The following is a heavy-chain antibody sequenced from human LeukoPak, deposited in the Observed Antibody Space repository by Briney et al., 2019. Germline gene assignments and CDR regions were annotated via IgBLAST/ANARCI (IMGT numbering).Heavy chain of an antibody. CDR3: ARAGDHVVNGGTDI. D-gene: IGHD4-23*01. CDR1: GDSVSSNSAS. J-gene: IGHJ3*02. V-gene: IGHV6-1*01. CDR2: TYYRSKWYN. Sequence: SQTLSLTCAISGDSVSSNSASWNWIRQSPSRGLEWLGRTYYRSKWYNDYAVSVKSRITINADTSKNQFSLQLNSMTPEDTAVYYCARAGDHVVNGGTDIWGLGTLVTVSS.